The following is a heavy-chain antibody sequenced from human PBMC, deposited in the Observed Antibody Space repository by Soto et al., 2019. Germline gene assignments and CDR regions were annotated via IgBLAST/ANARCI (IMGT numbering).Heavy chain of an antibody. V-gene: IGHV4-34*01. J-gene: IGHJ5*02. CDR2: INHSGST. CDR1: GGSFSGYY. D-gene: IGHD3-22*01. CDR3: ARGVKFYYDSSGYYNNYFDP. Sequence: SETLSLTCAVYGGSFSGYYWSWIRQPPGKGLEWIGEINHSGSTNYNPSLKSRVTISVDTSKKQFSLKLSSVTAADTAVYYCARGVKFYYDSSGYYNNYFDPWGQGTLVT.